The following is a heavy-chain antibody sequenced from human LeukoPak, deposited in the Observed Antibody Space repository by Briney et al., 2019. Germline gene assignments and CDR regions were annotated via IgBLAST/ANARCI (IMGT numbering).Heavy chain of an antibody. Sequence: GGSLRLSCAASGFTFSSYSMNWVRQAPGKGLEWVSSISSSSSYIYYADSVKGRFTISRDNAKNSLYLQMNSLRAEDTAVYYCARAGGTAAQGYWGQGTLVTVSS. CDR3: ARAGGTAAQGY. CDR2: ISSSSSYI. D-gene: IGHD6-13*01. CDR1: GFTFSSYS. V-gene: IGHV3-21*01. J-gene: IGHJ4*02.